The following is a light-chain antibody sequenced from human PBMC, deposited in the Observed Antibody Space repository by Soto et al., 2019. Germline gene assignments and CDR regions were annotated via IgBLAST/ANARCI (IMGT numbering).Light chain of an antibody. CDR3: QQYNTYPT. J-gene: IGKJ4*01. CDR1: QTISNW. V-gene: IGKV1-5*03. CDR2: EAS. Sequence: DIQMTQSPSTLSASVGDRVTITCRASQTISNWLAWFQQKPGKAPKLLIYEASSLESGVPSRFSGSGSETEVTLTISSLQPDDVATYYCQQYNTYPTFGGGTKVEIK.